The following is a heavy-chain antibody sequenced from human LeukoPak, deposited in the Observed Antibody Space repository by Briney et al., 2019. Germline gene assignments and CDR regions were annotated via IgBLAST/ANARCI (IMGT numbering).Heavy chain of an antibody. Sequence: GGSLRLSCAASGFTFSTYGMHWVRQAPGKGLEWVAFIRHDGSYKQYADSGKGRFTVSRDNSKDTVYLQMNSLRTKDTAVYYCAKNRDSSDYPRDFDYWGQGSLVTVSS. V-gene: IGHV3-30*02. J-gene: IGHJ4*02. D-gene: IGHD3-22*01. CDR3: AKNRDSSDYPRDFDY. CDR2: IRHDGSYK. CDR1: GFTFSTYG.